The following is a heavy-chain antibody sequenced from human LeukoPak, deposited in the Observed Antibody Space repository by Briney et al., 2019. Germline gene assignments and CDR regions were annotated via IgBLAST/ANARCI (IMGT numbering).Heavy chain of an antibody. CDR3: AKNGGPHGMDV. J-gene: IGHJ6*02. D-gene: IGHD3-16*01. V-gene: IGHV3-7*02. Sequence: GGSLGLSCAASGFTFSSIWMSWVRQAPGKGLEWVANIKHDGSETNYVDSVKGRFSISRDNAKNSLHLQMNSLRVEDTAVYYCAKNGGPHGMDVWGLGTTVTVSS. CDR1: GFTFSSIW. CDR2: IKHDGSET.